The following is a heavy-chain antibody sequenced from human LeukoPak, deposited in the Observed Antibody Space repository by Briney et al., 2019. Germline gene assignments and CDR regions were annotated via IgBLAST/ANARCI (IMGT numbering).Heavy chain of an antibody. V-gene: IGHV4-34*01. J-gene: IGHJ4*02. CDR1: GGSISSYY. CDR2: INHSGST. D-gene: IGHD4-17*01. CDR3: AGRLRSLDY. Sequence: SETLSLTCTVSGGSISSYYWSWIRQPPGKGLEWIGEINHSGSTNYSPSLKSRVTISVDTSKNQFSLKLSSVTAADTAVYYCAGRLRSLDYWGQGTLVTVSS.